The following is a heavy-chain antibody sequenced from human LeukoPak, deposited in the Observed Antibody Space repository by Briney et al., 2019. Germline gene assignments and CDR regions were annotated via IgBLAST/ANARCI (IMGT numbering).Heavy chain of an antibody. D-gene: IGHD4-17*01. CDR2: ISWNSGTI. J-gene: IGHJ4*02. Sequence: PGGSLRLSCAASGFTFDDYAMHWVRQAPGKGLEWVSGISWNSGTIGYADSVKGRFTISRDNAKNSLYLQMNSLRAEDTAVYYCARDRIPTRPDYGDYVYWGQGTLVTVSS. CDR1: GFTFDDYA. CDR3: ARDRIPTRPDYGDYVY. V-gene: IGHV3-9*01.